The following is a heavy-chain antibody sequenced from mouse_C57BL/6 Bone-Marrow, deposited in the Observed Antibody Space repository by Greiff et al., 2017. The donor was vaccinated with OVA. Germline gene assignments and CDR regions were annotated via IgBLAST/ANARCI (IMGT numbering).Heavy chain of an antibody. Sequence: QVHVKQSGAELVRPGTSVKVSCKASGYAFTNYLIEWVKQRPGQGLEWIGVINPGSGGTNYNEKFKGKATLTADKSSSTAYMQLSSLTSEDSAVYFCARGWYEAWFAYWGQGTLVTVSA. D-gene: IGHD1-1*02. CDR2: INPGSGGT. CDR1: GYAFTNYL. CDR3: ARGWYEAWFAY. J-gene: IGHJ3*01. V-gene: IGHV1-54*01.